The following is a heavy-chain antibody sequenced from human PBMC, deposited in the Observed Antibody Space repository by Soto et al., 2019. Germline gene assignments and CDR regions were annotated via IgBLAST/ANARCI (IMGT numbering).Heavy chain of an antibody. CDR3: ARGGTSDQWYGDYGSAVAGAFDY. J-gene: IGHJ4*02. D-gene: IGHD4-17*01. CDR1: GGSFSGYY. Sequence: QVQLQQWGARLLKPSETLSLTCAVYGGSFSGYYWSWIRQPPGKGLEWMGEINHSGSTNYNPSLKSRVTITADTSKNQVSGKLRSVTAADTAVYYCARGGTSDQWYGDYGSAVAGAFDYWGQGTLVTVSS. CDR2: INHSGST. V-gene: IGHV4-34*01.